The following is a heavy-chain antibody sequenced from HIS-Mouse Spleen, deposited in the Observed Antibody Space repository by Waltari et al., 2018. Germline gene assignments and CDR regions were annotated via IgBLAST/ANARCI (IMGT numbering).Heavy chain of an antibody. CDR1: GFPFSGYG. Sequence: QVQLVESGGGVVQPGRSRRLSCAASGFPFSGYGMPWYRQAPGKGLEWVAVISYDGSNKYYADSVKGRFTISRDNSKNTLYLQMNSLRAEDTAVYYCAKDKHHAFDYWGQGTLVTVSS. CDR3: AKDKHHAFDY. J-gene: IGHJ4*02. V-gene: IGHV3-30*18. CDR2: ISYDGSNK.